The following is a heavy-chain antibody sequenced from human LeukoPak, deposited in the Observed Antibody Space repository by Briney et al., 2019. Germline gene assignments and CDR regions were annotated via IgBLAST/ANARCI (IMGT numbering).Heavy chain of an antibody. Sequence: ASVKVSCKASGYTFTNFAMNWVRQAPGQGLEWMGWIDTNTGIPTYAQGFTGRFVFSLDTSVSTVYLRISSLQADDAAVYFCAREPGSQRVNRLARRGDYWGQGTLVTVSS. J-gene: IGHJ4*02. V-gene: IGHV7-4-1*02. CDR3: AREPGSQRVNRLARRGDY. CDR2: IDTNTGIP. D-gene: IGHD1-14*01. CDR1: GYTFTNFA.